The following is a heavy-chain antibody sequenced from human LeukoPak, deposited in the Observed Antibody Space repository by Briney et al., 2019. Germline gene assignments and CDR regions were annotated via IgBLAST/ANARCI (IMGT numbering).Heavy chain of an antibody. J-gene: IGHJ4*02. D-gene: IGHD3-22*01. CDR3: ARDLYYYDSSGYKLDY. V-gene: IGHV3-11*05. CDR1: GFSFSDCY. CDR2: ISSSSSYT. Sequence: PGGSLRLSCGASGFSFSDCYMSWIRQAPGKGLEWLSYISSSSSYTNYADSVKGRFTIPRDNAKNSLYRQMNSLRAEYTAVYYCARDLYYYDSSGYKLDYWGQGTLVTVSS.